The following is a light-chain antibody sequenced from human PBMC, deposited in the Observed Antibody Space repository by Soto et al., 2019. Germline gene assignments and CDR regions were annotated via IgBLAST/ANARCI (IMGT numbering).Light chain of an antibody. Sequence: EIVLTQSPGTLSLSPEERATLSCRASQSVSSSYLAWYQQKPGQAPRLLIYGASSRATGIPDRFSGSGSGTDFTLTISRLEPEDFAVYYCQQYGSSPVTFGQGTKV. J-gene: IGKJ1*01. V-gene: IGKV3-20*01. CDR3: QQYGSSPVT. CDR2: GAS. CDR1: QSVSSSY.